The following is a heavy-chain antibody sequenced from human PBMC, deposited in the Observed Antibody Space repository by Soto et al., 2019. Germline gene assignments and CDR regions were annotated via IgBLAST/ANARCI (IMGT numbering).Heavy chain of an antibody. V-gene: IGHV1-69*13. D-gene: IGHD3-9*01. CDR1: GGFFSSHA. Sequence: SVKVACKVSGGFFSSHAITWVRQAPGHALEWMGRVIPMFNIVNAAQKFQDRVTMTADESTSIAYMELSSLSSEETAIYYCARHYYILSAYSIWGQGTLVTVSS. J-gene: IGHJ1*01. CDR3: ARHYYILSAYSI. CDR2: VIPMFNIV.